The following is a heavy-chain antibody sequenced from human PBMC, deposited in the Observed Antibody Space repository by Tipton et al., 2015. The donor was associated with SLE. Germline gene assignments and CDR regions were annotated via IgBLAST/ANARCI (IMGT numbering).Heavy chain of an antibody. D-gene: IGHD3-10*01. Sequence: TLSLTCTVSGGSISSNNFFWSWLRQHPGKGLEWIGYIYYSGSAFYNPPPKSRVTMSVDTSNNQLSLKLTSVTAADTAVYYCARGAKERITVVRVRPYYFDYWGQGSLVTVSS. CDR1: GGSISSNNFF. J-gene: IGHJ4*01. V-gene: IGHV4-31*03. CDR3: ARGAKERITVVRVRPYYFDY. CDR2: IYYSGSA.